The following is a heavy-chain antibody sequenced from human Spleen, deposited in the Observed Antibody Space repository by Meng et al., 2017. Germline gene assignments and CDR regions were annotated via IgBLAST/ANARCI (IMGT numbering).Heavy chain of an antibody. Sequence: GSLRLSCVVSGGSFSDYYWSWIRQPPGKGLEWIGEINHSGSTNYNPSLESRATIAVDTSQNNLSLKLSSVTAADSAVYYCARGPTTMAHDFDYWGQGTLVTVSS. CDR2: INHSGST. CDR1: GGSFSDYY. CDR3: ARGPTTMAHDFDY. J-gene: IGHJ4*02. V-gene: IGHV4-34*01. D-gene: IGHD4-11*01.